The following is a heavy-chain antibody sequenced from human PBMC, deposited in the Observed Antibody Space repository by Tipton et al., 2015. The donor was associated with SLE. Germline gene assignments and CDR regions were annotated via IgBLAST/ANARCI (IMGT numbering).Heavy chain of an antibody. CDR2: IDPDGSRT. CDR1: SFTFSSYW. Sequence: SLRLSCTASSFTFSSYWMHWVRQVPGKGLVWVSEIDPDGSRTNYADYVEGRFTISRDNAKNTLSLQMNSLRVDDTGVYYCASLSAPSDYWGQETLVTVSS. CDR3: ASLSAPSDY. V-gene: IGHV3-74*01. J-gene: IGHJ4*02.